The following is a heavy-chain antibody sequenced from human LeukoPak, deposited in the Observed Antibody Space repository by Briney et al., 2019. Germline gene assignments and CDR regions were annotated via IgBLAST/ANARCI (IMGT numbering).Heavy chain of an antibody. D-gene: IGHD3/OR15-3a*01. V-gene: IGHV3-21*01. CDR2: ISSSSSYI. J-gene: IGHJ5*02. Sequence: GGSLRLSCAASGFTFSSYSMNWVRQAPGKGLEWVSSISSSSSYIYYADSVKGRFTISRDNAKNSLYLQMNSLRAEDTAVYYCARDWPLGRSRGWFDPWGQGTLVTVSS. CDR1: GFTFSSYS. CDR3: ARDWPLGRSRGWFDP.